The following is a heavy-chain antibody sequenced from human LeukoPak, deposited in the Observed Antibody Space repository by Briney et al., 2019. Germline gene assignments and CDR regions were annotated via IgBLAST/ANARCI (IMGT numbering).Heavy chain of an antibody. D-gene: IGHD3-22*01. CDR1: GYTFTSYD. CDR2: MNPNSGNT. CDR3: ARALNKRGYYDSSGYYSHNWFDP. J-gene: IGHJ5*02. V-gene: IGHV1-8*03. Sequence: GASVKVSCKASGYTFTSYDINWVRQATGQGLEWMGWMNPNSGNTGYAQKFQGRVTITRNTSISTAYMELSSLRSEDTAVYYCARALNKRGYYDSSGYYSHNWFDPWGQGTLVTVSS.